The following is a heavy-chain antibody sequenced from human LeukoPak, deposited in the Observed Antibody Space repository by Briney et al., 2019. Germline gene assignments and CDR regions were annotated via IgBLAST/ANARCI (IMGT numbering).Heavy chain of an antibody. J-gene: IGHJ4*02. V-gene: IGHV1-24*01. CDR1: GYTLTELS. CDR3: ATGVEGAGNSED. D-gene: IGHD4-23*01. Sequence: ASVKVSCKVSGYTLTELSMHWVRQAPGKGLEWMGGFDPEDGETIYAQKFQGRVTMTEDTSTDTAYMEPSSLRSEDTAVYYCATGVEGAGNSEDWGQGTLVTVSS. CDR2: FDPEDGET.